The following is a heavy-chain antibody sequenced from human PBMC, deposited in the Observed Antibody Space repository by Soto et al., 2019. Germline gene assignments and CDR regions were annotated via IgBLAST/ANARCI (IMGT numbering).Heavy chain of an antibody. J-gene: IGHJ4*02. Sequence: ASGKVSWKASGYTFTSYGISWVRQAPGQGLEWMGWISAYNGNTNYAQKLQGRVTMTTDTSTSTAYMELRSLRSDDTAVYYCARDRGITMVRGAPGYWGQGTLVTVSS. D-gene: IGHD3-10*01. V-gene: IGHV1-18*01. CDR1: GYTFTSYG. CDR3: ARDRGITMVRGAPGY. CDR2: ISAYNGNT.